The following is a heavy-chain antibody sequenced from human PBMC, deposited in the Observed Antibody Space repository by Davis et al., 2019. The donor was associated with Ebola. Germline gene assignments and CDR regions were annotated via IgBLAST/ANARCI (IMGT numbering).Heavy chain of an antibody. Sequence: PGGPLRLSCAASGFTFSSYEMNWVRQAPGKGLEWVSYISSSSSTIYYADSVKGRFTISRDNAKNSLYLQMNSLRDEDTAVYYCARDQGGTFFWSGTNWFEPWGQGTLVTVSS. CDR3: ARDQGGTFFWSGTNWFEP. V-gene: IGHV3-48*02. J-gene: IGHJ5*02. CDR1: GFTFSSYE. CDR2: ISSSSSTI. D-gene: IGHD3-3*01.